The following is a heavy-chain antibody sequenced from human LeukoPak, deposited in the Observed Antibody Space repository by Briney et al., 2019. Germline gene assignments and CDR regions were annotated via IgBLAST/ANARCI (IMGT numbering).Heavy chain of an antibody. D-gene: IGHD6-25*01. V-gene: IGHV1-8*03. J-gene: IGHJ5*02. CDR2: MNPNSGNT. CDR1: GYTFTSYD. CDR3: ARNPPGSSEYNWFDP. Sequence: GASVKVSCKASGYTFTSYDINWVRQATGQGLEWMGWMNPNSGNTGYAQKFQGRVTITRNTSISTAYMELSSLRSEDTAVYYCARNPPGSSEYNWFDPWGQGTLVTVSS.